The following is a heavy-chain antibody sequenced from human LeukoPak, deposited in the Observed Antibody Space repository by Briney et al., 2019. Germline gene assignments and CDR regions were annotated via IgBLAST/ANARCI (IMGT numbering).Heavy chain of an antibody. CDR2: IKSXGXNT. V-gene: IGHV3-74*01. Sequence: TGGSLRLSCAAXGXXFXXXWXXXXXXAPGXXLXXVXAIKSXGXNTXYADSVKGRFTISRDNAKNTLYLQMNSLRAEDTAVYYCVRDRTYTLDVWGQGTTVTVSS. J-gene: IGHJ6*02. D-gene: IGHD4-11*01. CDR1: GXXFXXXW. CDR3: VRDRTYTLDV.